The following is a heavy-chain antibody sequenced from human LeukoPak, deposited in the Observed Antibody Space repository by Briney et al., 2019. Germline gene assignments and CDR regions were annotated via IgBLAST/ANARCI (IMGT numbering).Heavy chain of an antibody. Sequence: PSETLSLTCTVPGGSIRSYYWSWIRQPPGKGLEWIGYIYYSGSTNYNPSLKSRVTISVDTSKNQFSLKPSSVTAADTAVYYCARQGAGVPFDYWGRGTLVTVSS. CDR3: ARQGAGVPFDY. V-gene: IGHV4-59*08. D-gene: IGHD3-10*01. CDR2: IYYSGST. CDR1: GGSIRSYY. J-gene: IGHJ4*02.